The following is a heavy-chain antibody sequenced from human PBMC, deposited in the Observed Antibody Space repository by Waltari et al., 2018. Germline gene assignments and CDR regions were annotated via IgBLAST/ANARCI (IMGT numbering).Heavy chain of an antibody. V-gene: IGHV1-69-2*01. CDR1: GYTFSDYY. J-gene: IGHJ3*01. CDR3: ATALGDNTSASRPFHL. D-gene: IGHD3-10*01. Sequence: EVQLRQSGAELRKPGTPVKISCKASGYTFSDYYIHWVQQAPGKGIQWVGLVDPEDGQAIYAEKFQCRVTITADTSTDTAYLELSSLTSEDTAVFYCATALGDNTSASRPFHLWGQGTVITVSS. CDR2: VDPEDGQA.